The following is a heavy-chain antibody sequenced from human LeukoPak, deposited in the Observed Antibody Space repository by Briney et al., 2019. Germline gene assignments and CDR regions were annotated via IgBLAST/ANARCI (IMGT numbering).Heavy chain of an antibody. J-gene: IGHJ4*02. Sequence: GGSLRLSCAASGFTFNNYALTWVRQAPGKGLEWVSSITDSGDGTYYADSVKGRFTISRDDSRNTLYLQMNSLRAEDTAVYYCAKDSPVATRWGQGTLVTVSS. CDR3: AKDSPVATR. V-gene: IGHV3-23*01. CDR2: ITDSGDGT. D-gene: IGHD2-15*01. CDR1: GFTFNNYA.